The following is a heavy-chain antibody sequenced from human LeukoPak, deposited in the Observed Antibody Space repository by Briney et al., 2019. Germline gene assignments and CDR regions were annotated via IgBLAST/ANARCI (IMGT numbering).Heavy chain of an antibody. CDR1: LFTFSNYA. D-gene: IGHD5-12*01. CDR2: ISAFGGST. Sequence: GGSLRLSCAASLFTFSNYAMSWVRQAPGKGLEGVSGISAFGGSTYYADSVKGRFTISRDSSKSTLYVQMNSLRAEDTAVYYCAKDRGSSDYGISVRGRNCFDPWGQGTLVTASS. J-gene: IGHJ5*02. CDR3: AKDRGSSDYGISVRGRNCFDP. V-gene: IGHV3-23*01.